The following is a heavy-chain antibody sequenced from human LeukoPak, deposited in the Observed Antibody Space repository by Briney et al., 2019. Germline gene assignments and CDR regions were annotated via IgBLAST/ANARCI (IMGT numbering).Heavy chain of an antibody. D-gene: IGHD5-12*01. V-gene: IGHV1-69*05. CDR1: GYTFTSYG. CDR3: ARAGGGYSGYDYVYHFDY. CDR2: IIPIFGTA. J-gene: IGHJ4*02. Sequence: SVKVSCKASGYTFTSYGISWVRQAPGQGLEWMGGIIPIFGTANYAQKFQGRVTITTDESTSTAYMELSSLRSEDTAVYYCARAGGGYSGYDYVYHFDYWGQGTLVTVSS.